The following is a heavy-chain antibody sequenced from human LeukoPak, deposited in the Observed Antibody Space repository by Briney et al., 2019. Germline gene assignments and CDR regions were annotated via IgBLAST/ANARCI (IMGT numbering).Heavy chain of an antibody. Sequence: PSETLSLTCAVYGGSFSGYYWSWIRQPPGKGLEWIGEINHSGSTNYNPSLKSRVTMSVDTSKNQFSLKLSSVTAADTAVYYCARDMWELLSPGAFDIWGQGTMVTVSS. CDR3: ARDMWELLSPGAFDI. CDR1: GGSFSGYY. D-gene: IGHD1-26*01. V-gene: IGHV4-34*01. CDR2: INHSGST. J-gene: IGHJ3*02.